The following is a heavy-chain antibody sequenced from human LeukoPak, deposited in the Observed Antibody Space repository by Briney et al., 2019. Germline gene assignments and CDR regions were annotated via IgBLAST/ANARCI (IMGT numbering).Heavy chain of an antibody. J-gene: IGHJ6*04. CDR1: GFTFSDYY. Sequence: GRSLGLSCAASGFTFSDYYMSWIRQAPGKGLEWVSYISSSSRYTNYADSVKGRFTIFRDNPKNSLYLQMNSLRAEDTAVYYCARDISSSWPYYYGMDVWGKGTTVTVSS. V-gene: IGHV3-11*06. CDR2: ISSSSRYT. CDR3: ARDISSSWPYYYGMDV. D-gene: IGHD6-13*01.